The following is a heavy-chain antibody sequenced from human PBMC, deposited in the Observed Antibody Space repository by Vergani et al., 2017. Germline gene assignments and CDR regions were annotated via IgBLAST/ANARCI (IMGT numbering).Heavy chain of an antibody. CDR3: AKERGHGRTFMSYYYGLDI. CDR1: GFNFGDYA. J-gene: IGHJ6*04. V-gene: IGHV3-9*01. CDR2: INWSSGNI. D-gene: IGHD1-26*01. Sequence: EVQLVESGGGLVRPGRSLRLSCSASGFNFGDYAMHWVRQAPGKGLEWVSGINWSSGNIAYAASVKGRFIISRDSAKKSLYLQFSSLRVQETALYYCAKERGHGRTFMSYYYGLDIWGEGASVTVSS.